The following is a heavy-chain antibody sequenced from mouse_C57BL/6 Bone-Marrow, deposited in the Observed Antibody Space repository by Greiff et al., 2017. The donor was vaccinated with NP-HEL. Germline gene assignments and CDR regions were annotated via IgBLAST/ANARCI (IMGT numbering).Heavy chain of an antibody. CDR1: GFTFSDYG. D-gene: IGHD1-1*01. V-gene: IGHV5-15*01. Sequence: VQLKESGGGLVQPGGSLKLSCAASGFTFSDYGMAWVRQAPRKGPEWVAFISNLAYSIYYADNVTGRFTISRETANNSLYLEMSSLRSEDTAMYYCARQGYYGSTPYYFDYWGQGTTLTVSS. J-gene: IGHJ2*01. CDR3: ARQGYYGSTPYYFDY. CDR2: ISNLAYSI.